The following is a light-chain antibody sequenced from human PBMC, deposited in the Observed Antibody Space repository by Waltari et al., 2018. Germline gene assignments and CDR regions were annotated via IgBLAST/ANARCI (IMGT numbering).Light chain of an antibody. CDR3: QHYVRLPAT. Sequence: EIVLTQSPGTLSLSPGERATLSCLASQSVSRALVWYQQKPGQAPRLLIYGASTRAPRIPDRFSGSGSGTDFSLTINRLEPEDFAVYYCQHYVRLPATFGQGTKVEI. V-gene: IGKV3-20*01. CDR1: QSVSRA. CDR2: GAS. J-gene: IGKJ1*01.